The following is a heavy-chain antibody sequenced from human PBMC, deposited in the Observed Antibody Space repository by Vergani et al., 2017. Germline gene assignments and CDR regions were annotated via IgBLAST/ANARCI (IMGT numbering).Heavy chain of an antibody. CDR3: ARVGTSSNRDYFDY. CDR2: INPNSGGT. Sequence: VSCKASGSTFTDYFMHWVRQAPGQGLEWMGCINPNSGGTNYAQKFQGRVTMTRDTSISTAYMELSNLRSDDTAVYYCARVGTSSNRDYFDYWGQGTLVTVSS. V-gene: IGHV1-2*02. CDR1: GSTFTDYF. J-gene: IGHJ4*02. D-gene: IGHD2-2*01.